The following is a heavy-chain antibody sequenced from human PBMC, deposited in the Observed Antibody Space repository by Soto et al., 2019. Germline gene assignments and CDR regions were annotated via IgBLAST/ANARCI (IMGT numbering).Heavy chain of an antibody. Sequence: GDALKISGKGCGYKFTSYLIGWVHQMPGKGLEWMGIIYPGDSDTRYSPSFQGQVTISADKSISTAYLQWSSLKASDTAMYYCASSNFSSGWFDYWGQGTLVTVSS. CDR2: IYPGDSDT. V-gene: IGHV5-51*07. CDR1: GYKFTSYL. J-gene: IGHJ4*02. CDR3: ASSNFSSGWFDY. D-gene: IGHD6-19*01.